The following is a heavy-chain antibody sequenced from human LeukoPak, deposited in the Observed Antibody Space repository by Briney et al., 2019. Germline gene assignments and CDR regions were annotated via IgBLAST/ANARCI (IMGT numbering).Heavy chain of an antibody. CDR2: ISGSGGST. CDR3: AKGGRDGYNQVAY. V-gene: IGHV3-23*01. CDR1: GFTFSSYA. J-gene: IGHJ4*02. Sequence: GGSLRLSCAASGFTFSSYAMSWVRQAPGKGLEWVSAISGSGGSTYCADSVKGRFTISRDNSKSTLYLQMNSLRAEDTAVYYCAKGGRDGYNQVAYWGQGTLVTVSS. D-gene: IGHD5-24*01.